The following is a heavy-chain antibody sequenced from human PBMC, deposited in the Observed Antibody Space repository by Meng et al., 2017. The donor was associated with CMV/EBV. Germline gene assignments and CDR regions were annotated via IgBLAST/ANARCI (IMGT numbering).Heavy chain of an antibody. D-gene: IGHD2-2*01. Sequence: SETLSLTCTVSGGSVSSGSYYWSWIRQPPGKGLEWIGYIYYSGSTNYNPSLKSRVTISVDTSKNQFSLKLSSVTAADTAVYYCARGYCSSTSCYWFYYYYGMDVWGQGTTVTVSS. CDR3: ARGYCSSTSCYWFYYYYGMDV. J-gene: IGHJ6*02. CDR2: IYYSGST. CDR1: GGSVSSGSYY. V-gene: IGHV4-61*01.